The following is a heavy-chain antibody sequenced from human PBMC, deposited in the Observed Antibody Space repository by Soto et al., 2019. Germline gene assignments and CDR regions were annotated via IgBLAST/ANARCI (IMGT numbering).Heavy chain of an antibody. J-gene: IGHJ4*02. CDR2: IYTSGST. V-gene: IGHV4-4*07. CDR1: RGCSNNYY. D-gene: IGHD6-19*01. CDR3: ARGGGFGSGWLGY. Sequence: PPQTLSHTCTAARGCSNNYYWRWIRPPAGKELEWIGRIYTSGSTNYNPSLKSRVTMSVDTSKNQFSLKLSSVTAADTAVYYCARGGGFGSGWLGYWGRGTLVTIAS.